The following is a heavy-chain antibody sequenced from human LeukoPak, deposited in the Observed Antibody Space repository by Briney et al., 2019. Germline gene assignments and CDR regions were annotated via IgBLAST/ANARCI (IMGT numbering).Heavy chain of an antibody. Sequence: SETLSLTCTVSGGSASSYYWSWIRQPPGKGLEWIGYIYYSGSTNYNPSLKSRVTISVDTSKNQFSLKLSSVTAADTAVYYCARGGGYYYDSSGYYHDYFDYWGQGTLVTVSS. J-gene: IGHJ4*02. CDR2: IYYSGST. CDR1: GGSASSYY. D-gene: IGHD3-22*01. CDR3: ARGGGYYYDSSGYYHDYFDY. V-gene: IGHV4-59*02.